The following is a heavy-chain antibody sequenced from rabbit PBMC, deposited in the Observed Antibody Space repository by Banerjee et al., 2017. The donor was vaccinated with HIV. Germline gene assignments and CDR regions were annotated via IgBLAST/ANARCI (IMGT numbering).Heavy chain of an antibody. Sequence: QEQLEESGGDLVKPEGSLTLTCTASGSTLTRYYICWVRQAPGKGLEWIACIGTGSGTTYYATWAKGRFTISKTSSTTVTLQMTSLTAADTATYFCARDLAGVTGWNFGLWGPGTLVTVS. D-gene: IGHD4-1*01. J-gene: IGHJ4*01. V-gene: IGHV1S45*01. CDR2: IGTGSGTT. CDR3: ARDLAGVTGWNFGL. CDR1: GSTLTRYY.